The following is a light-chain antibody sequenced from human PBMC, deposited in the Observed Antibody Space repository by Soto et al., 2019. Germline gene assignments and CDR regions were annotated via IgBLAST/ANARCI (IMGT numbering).Light chain of an antibody. CDR1: SSDVGGYNY. CDR2: EVS. J-gene: IGLJ1*01. CDR3: SSYTSSSTLV. Sequence: QSARTQPASVSGSPGQSITISCTGTSSDVGGYNYVSWYQQHPGKAPKLMLYEVSNRPSGVSNRFSGSKSGNTASLTISGLQAEDEADYYCSSYTSSSTLVFGTGTKLTVL. V-gene: IGLV2-14*01.